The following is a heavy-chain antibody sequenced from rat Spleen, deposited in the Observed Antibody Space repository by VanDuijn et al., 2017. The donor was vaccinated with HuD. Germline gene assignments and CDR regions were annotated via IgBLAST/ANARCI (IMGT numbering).Heavy chain of an antibody. CDR2: ISTGGGNT. CDR3: AKDGTTGEYFDY. Sequence: EVQLVESGGGLVQPGRSLKLSCAASGFTYSNYVMAWVRQAPTKGLEWVASISTGGGNTYYRDSVKGRFTISRDNAKNTLYLQMDSLRSEDTATYYCAKDGTTGEYFDYWGQGVMVTVSS. D-gene: IGHD1-10*01. CDR1: GFTYSNYV. V-gene: IGHV5S13*01. J-gene: IGHJ2*01.